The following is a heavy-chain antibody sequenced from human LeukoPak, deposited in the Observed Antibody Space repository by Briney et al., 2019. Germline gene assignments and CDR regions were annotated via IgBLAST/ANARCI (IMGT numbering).Heavy chain of an antibody. Sequence: GASVKVSCKPSGYTFSSYHVSWVRQAPGQGLEWMGWISTYDGNTNYAQNFQGRVAMTTDTSTSTAYMELTSLRSDDTAVYYCARDFATWYFDYWGQGTLVTVSS. CDR3: ARDFATWYFDY. J-gene: IGHJ4*02. V-gene: IGHV1-18*01. CDR2: ISTYDGNT. CDR1: GYTFSSYH. D-gene: IGHD2-15*01.